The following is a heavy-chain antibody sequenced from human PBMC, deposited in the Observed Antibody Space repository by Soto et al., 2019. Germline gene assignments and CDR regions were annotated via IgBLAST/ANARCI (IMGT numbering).Heavy chain of an antibody. D-gene: IGHD3-10*01. CDR3: AGDYGSGSYRFDY. CDR1: GDSMRSYS. CDR2: IYYSGST. V-gene: IGHV4-59*01. J-gene: IGHJ4*02. Sequence: SETLSLTCTVSGDSMRSYSWSWIRQPPGKGLEWIGYIYYSGSTTYNPSFKSRVTISIDTSEKQFSLKLPSVTAAATAVYFCAGDYGSGSYRFDYWGQGALVTVSS.